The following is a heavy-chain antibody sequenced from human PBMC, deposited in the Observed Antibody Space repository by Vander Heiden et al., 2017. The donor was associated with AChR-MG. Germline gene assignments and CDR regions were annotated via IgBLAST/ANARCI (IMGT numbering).Heavy chain of an antibody. CDR2: ILYSGNT. CDR1: GDPISSNNYY. CDR3: ARRLRGGGDFDY. Sequence: QLQLQESGPGLVHPSETLSLTCSVSGDPISSNNYYWGWIRQPPGKGLEWMGSILYSGNTYYNPSLKSRVTISVDTSKDQFSLKLNSVTAADTAVYCCARRLRGGGDFDYWGQGTLVTVSS. J-gene: IGHJ4*02. D-gene: IGHD3-16*01. V-gene: IGHV4-39*01.